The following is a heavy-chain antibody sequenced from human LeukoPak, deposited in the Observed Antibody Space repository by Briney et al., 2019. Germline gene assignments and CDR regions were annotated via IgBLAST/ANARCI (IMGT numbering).Heavy chain of an antibody. CDR2: IYYSGST. D-gene: IGHD1-26*01. CDR3: ARVEWELHFDY. J-gene: IGHJ4*02. Sequence: SETLSLTCTVSGGSISSGGYYWSWIRQHPGKGLEWIGYIYYSGSTYYNPSLMSRVTISVDTSKNQFSLKLSSVTAADTAVYYCARVEWELHFDYWGQGTLVTVSS. V-gene: IGHV4-31*03. CDR1: GGSISSGGYY.